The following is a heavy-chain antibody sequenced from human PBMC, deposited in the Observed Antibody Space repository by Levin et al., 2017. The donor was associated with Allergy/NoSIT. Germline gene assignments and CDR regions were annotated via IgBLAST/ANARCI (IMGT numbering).Heavy chain of an antibody. CDR3: ARGFRAPGIVAAGTDY. Sequence: SETLSLTCAVYSGSFSGYHWSWIRQPPGKGLEWIGEINHSGGTSYNSSLRGRVTISADTSRKQFSLKLTSVTAADTAVYYCARGFRAPGIVAAGTDYWGQGTLVTVSS. CDR1: SGSFSGYH. CDR2: INHSGGT. V-gene: IGHV4-34*01. D-gene: IGHD6-13*01. J-gene: IGHJ4*02.